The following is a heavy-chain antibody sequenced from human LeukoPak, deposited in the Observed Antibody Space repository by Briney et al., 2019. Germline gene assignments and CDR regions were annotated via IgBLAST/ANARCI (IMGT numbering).Heavy chain of an antibody. J-gene: IGHJ6*02. Sequence: SGTLSLTCAVYGGSFSGYYWSWIRQPPGKGLEWIGEINHSGSTNYNPSLKSRVTISVDTSKNQFSLKLSSVTAADTAVYYCAREKGRYYYDSSGYYRYYYGMDVWGQGTTVTVSS. V-gene: IGHV4-34*01. D-gene: IGHD3-22*01. CDR2: INHSGST. CDR1: GGSFSGYY. CDR3: AREKGRYYYDSSGYYRYYYGMDV.